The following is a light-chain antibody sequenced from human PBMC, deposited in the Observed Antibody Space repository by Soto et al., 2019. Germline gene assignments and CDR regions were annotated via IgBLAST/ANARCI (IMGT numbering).Light chain of an antibody. Sequence: DIPVTQSPSSLSASVGDGVTITCRASQSISSYVSWYQQKQGKAPKLLTYAASCLQSGVPSRFSGSGSGTELTITISSLQPDDFETYYCQQYNSYSRTFGQGTKVDIK. CDR2: AAS. V-gene: IGKV1-5*01. J-gene: IGKJ1*01. CDR3: QQYNSYSRT. CDR1: QSISSY.